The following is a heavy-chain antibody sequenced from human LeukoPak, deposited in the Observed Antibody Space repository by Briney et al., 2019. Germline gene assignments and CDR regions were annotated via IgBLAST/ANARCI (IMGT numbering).Heavy chain of an antibody. CDR1: GFTFSDYA. Sequence: GGSLRLSCAASGFTFSDYAMHWVRQAPGKGLVWVSRINGDGSSTTYADSVKGRFTISRDNAKNTLYLQMNSLSAEDTAVYYCARGARPDYWGQGALVTVSS. CDR2: INGDGSST. V-gene: IGHV3-74*03. CDR3: ARGARPDY. J-gene: IGHJ4*02.